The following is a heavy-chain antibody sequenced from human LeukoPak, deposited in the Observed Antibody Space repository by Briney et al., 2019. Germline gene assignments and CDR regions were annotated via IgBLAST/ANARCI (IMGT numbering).Heavy chain of an antibody. CDR1: GFTFSSYG. Sequence: GGSLRLSCAASGFTFSSYGMHWVRQAPGKGLEWVAVIWYDGSNKYYADSVKGRFTISRDNSKNTLYLQMNSLRAEDTAVYYCARGWDHVGALDYWGQGTLVTVSS. V-gene: IGHV3-33*01. J-gene: IGHJ4*02. CDR3: ARGWDHVGALDY. D-gene: IGHD1-26*01. CDR2: IWYDGSNK.